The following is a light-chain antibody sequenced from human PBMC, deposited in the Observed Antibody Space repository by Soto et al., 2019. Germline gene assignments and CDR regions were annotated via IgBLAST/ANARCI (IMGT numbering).Light chain of an antibody. CDR3: QKYDSVPWS. Sequence: DIQMTQSPPSLSASVGDRVTITCRASQGIGYNLAWYQQKPGKVPKVLIYTASTLHSGVPSRFSGSGSGTEFTLTLNSLQPEDVATYFCQKYDSVPWSFGQGTRVEI. V-gene: IGKV1-27*01. J-gene: IGKJ1*01. CDR2: TAS. CDR1: QGIGYN.